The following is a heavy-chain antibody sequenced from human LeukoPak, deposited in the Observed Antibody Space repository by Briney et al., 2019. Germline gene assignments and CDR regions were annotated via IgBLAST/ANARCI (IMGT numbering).Heavy chain of an antibody. CDR3: VRGAQGFDY. CDR2: IKSDGRGT. V-gene: IGHV3-74*01. J-gene: IGHJ4*02. Sequence: PGGSLRLSCAASGFTFSSHWMYWVRQAAGEGLVWVSGIKSDGRGTGYADSVKGRFTITRDNAKNTLYLQMNSLRAEDTAVYYCVRGAQGFDYWGQGTLVTVSS. CDR1: GFTFSSHW.